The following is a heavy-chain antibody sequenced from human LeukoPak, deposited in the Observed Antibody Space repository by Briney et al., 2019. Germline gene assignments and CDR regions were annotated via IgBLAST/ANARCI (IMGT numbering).Heavy chain of an antibody. Sequence: PSETLSLTCAVYGGSFSGYYWSWIRQPPGKGLEWIGEINHSGSTNYNPSLKSRVTISVDTSKNQFSLKLSSVTAADTAVYYCARGRRNSEGYGMDVWGQGTTVTVSS. CDR2: INHSGST. CDR3: ARGRRNSEGYGMDV. CDR1: GGSFSGYY. J-gene: IGHJ6*02. V-gene: IGHV4-34*01. D-gene: IGHD5-18*01.